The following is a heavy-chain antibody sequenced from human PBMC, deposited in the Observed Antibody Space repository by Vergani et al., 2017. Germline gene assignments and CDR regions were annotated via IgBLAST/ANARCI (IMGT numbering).Heavy chain of an antibody. V-gene: IGHV4-61*10. J-gene: IGHJ6*02. CDR1: GGSVSSGSYY. Sequence: QVQLQESGPGLVKPSETLSLTCTVSGGSVSSGSYYWSWIRQPAGKGLEWIGYIYYSGSTNYNPSLKSRVTISVDTSKNQFSLKLSSVTAADTAVYYCANNGNVVPAHYYGMDVWGQG. CDR2: IYYSGST. CDR3: ANNGNVVPAHYYGMDV. D-gene: IGHD2-2*01.